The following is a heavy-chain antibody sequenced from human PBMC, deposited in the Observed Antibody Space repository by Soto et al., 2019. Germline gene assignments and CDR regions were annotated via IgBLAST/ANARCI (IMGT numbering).Heavy chain of an antibody. CDR3: ARDLEGAHYGMDV. CDR1: GGTFSSYT. D-gene: IGHD3-16*01. CDR2: IIPILGIA. J-gene: IGHJ6*02. V-gene: IGHV1-69*08. Sequence: QVQLVQSGAEVKKPGSSVKVSCKASGGTFSSYTISWVRQAPGQGPEWMGRIIPILGIANYAQKFQGRVTITADKSTSTAYMELSSLRSEDTAVYYCARDLEGAHYGMDVWGQGTTVTVSS.